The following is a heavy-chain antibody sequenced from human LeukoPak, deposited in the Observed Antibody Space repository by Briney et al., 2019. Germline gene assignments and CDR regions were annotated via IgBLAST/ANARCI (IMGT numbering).Heavy chain of an antibody. CDR3: ARLGDSGSTLNWFDP. V-gene: IGHV4-39*01. J-gene: IGHJ5*02. Sequence: AETLPLTCTVSGGSFSGTNYYWGWIRQPPGKGLEWIGSIYSSGSTYYNPSLKSPVTIFVDTSKSQFSLKLSSVTAADTAVYYCARLGDSGSTLNWFDPWGQGTLVTVSS. CDR2: IYSSGST. CDR1: GGSFSGTNYY. D-gene: IGHD3-10*01.